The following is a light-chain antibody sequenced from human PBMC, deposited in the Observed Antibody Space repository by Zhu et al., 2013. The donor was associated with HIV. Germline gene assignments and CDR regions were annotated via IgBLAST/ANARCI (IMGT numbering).Light chain of an antibody. V-gene: IGKV1-9*01. J-gene: IGKJ1*01. CDR2: AAS. CDR1: QVINTY. CDR3: QQSYSTPPT. Sequence: DIQLTQSPSFLSASIGDRVTITCRASQVINTYLAWYQHEPGKAPRLLIYAASTLQTGVPSRFSGSGSGTEFTLTISSLQPEDFATYYCQQSYSTPPTFGQGTNGGNQT.